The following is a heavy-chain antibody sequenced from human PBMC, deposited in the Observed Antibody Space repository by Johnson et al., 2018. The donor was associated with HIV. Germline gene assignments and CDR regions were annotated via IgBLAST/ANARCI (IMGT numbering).Heavy chain of an antibody. J-gene: IGHJ3*02. V-gene: IGHV3-11*01. Sequence: QVQLVESGGGLVQPGGSLRLSCAASGFTFSDYYMSWIRQAPGKGLEWVSYISSSGSTIYYADSVKGRFTISRDNSKNTLYLQMNSLRAEDTAVYYCAKEIAVGDAFDIWGQGTMVTVSS. CDR1: GFTFSDYY. CDR3: AKEIAVGDAFDI. D-gene: IGHD2-21*01. CDR2: ISSSGSTI.